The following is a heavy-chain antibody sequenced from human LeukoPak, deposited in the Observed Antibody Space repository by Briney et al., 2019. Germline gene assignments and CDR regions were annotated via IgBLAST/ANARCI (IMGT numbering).Heavy chain of an antibody. D-gene: IGHD3-10*01. CDR3: ARHPTYFHFDF. Sequence: SETLSLTCTVSGGSISSNNYYWGWLRQARGKGLEWIGSVYYSGSTFYNPSLKSRLTVSVDTSKNQFSLRLTSVTAEDTAVYYCARHPTYFHFDFLGRGPLLTVSS. J-gene: IGHJ4*02. CDR1: GGSISSNNYY. V-gene: IGHV4-39*01. CDR2: VYYSGST.